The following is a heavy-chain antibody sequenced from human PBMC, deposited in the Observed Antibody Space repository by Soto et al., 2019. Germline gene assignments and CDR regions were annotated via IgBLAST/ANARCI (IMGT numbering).Heavy chain of an antibody. D-gene: IGHD6-13*01. Sequence: GASVKVSCKASGYTFTSYAMHWLRQAPGQRLEWMGWINAGNGNTKYSQKFQGRVTITRDTSASTAYMELSSLRSEDTAVYYCARDRGMGNPYSSSWSGPVDYWGQGTLVTVSS. CDR3: ARDRGMGNPYSSSWSGPVDY. J-gene: IGHJ4*02. V-gene: IGHV1-3*01. CDR1: GYTFTSYA. CDR2: INAGNGNT.